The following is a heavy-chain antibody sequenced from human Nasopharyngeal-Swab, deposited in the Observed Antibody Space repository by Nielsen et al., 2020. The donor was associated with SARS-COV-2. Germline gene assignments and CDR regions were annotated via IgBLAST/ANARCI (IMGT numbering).Heavy chain of an antibody. Sequence: GESLKISCAASGFTFSSYAMTWVRQAPGKGLEWVSAISAGGGSTYYADSVKGRFTISRDNSKNTLYLEMDSLRAEDTAVYYCAKDQGYSYGAPDSWGQGTLVTVSS. CDR3: AKDQGYSYGAPDS. V-gene: IGHV3-23*01. CDR2: ISAGGGST. D-gene: IGHD5-18*01. CDR1: GFTFSSYA. J-gene: IGHJ4*02.